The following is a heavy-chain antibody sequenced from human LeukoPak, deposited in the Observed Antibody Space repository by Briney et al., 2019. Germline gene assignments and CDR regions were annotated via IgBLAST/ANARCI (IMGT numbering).Heavy chain of an antibody. CDR3: AILSDWYYFDF. CDR1: GFTFSSYA. V-gene: IGHV3-23*01. D-gene: IGHD6-19*01. Sequence: PGGSLRLSCAASGFTFSSYAMSWVRQAPGKGLEWVSAISGSGGSTYYADSVKGRFTISRDSSKSTLYLQMSSLRAEDSAVYYCAILSDWYYFDFWGQGTLVTVSS. J-gene: IGHJ4*02. CDR2: ISGSGGST.